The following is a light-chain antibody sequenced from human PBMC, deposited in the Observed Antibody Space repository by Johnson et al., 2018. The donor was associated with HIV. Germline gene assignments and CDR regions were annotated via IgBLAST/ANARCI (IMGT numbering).Light chain of an antibody. J-gene: IGLJ1*01. CDR1: SSNIGNNY. CDR2: ENN. Sequence: QSVLTQPPSVSAAPGQKVTISCSGSSSNIGNNYVSWYQQLPGTAPNLLIYENNTRPSGIPDRFSGSKSGTSATLGITVLPPGDEADYYCGTWDSSLRVGFFGTGTKVTVL. CDR3: GTWDSSLRVGF. V-gene: IGLV1-51*02.